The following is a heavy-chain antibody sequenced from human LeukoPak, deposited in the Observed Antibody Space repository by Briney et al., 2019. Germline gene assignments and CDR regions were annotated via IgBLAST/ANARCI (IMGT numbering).Heavy chain of an antibody. V-gene: IGHV3-21*01. CDR2: ISSSSYI. CDR1: GFTFSSYS. J-gene: IGHJ6*03. Sequence: GGSLRLSCAASGFTFSSYSMNWVRQAPGKGLEWVSSISSSSYIYYADSVKGRFTISRDNAKNSLYLQMNSLRAEDTAVYYCAKNRGAGSHYYYHMNVWGKGTTVTVSS. CDR3: AKNRGAGSHYYYHMNV. D-gene: IGHD1-26*01.